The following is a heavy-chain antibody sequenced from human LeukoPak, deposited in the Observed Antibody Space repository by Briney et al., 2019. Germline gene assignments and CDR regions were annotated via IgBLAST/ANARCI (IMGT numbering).Heavy chain of an antibody. CDR2: ISSTSITM. CDR3: ARETILAVAGDF. V-gene: IGHV3-48*01. CDR1: GFTFNRNN. Sequence: PGGSLRLSCAASGFTFNRNNTNWVRQAPGKGLEWVSYISSTSITMYYADSVKGRFTISRDNAKNSLYLQMNSLRADDTAVYYCARETILAVAGDFWGQGTLVTVSS. D-gene: IGHD6-19*01. J-gene: IGHJ4*02.